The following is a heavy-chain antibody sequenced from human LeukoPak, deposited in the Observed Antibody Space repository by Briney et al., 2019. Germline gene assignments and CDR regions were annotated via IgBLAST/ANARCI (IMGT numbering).Heavy chain of an antibody. CDR3: ARDVGWTLDDESAAIIPPYFDY. CDR1: GYTFTSYG. J-gene: IGHJ4*02. CDR2: ISAYNGNT. V-gene: IGHV1-18*01. D-gene: IGHD3-3*01. Sequence: ASVTVSCKASGYTFTSYGISWVRQAPGQGGEWMGWISAYNGNTNYAQKLQGRVTMTTDTSTRTAYMELRSLRSDDTAVYYCARDVGWTLDDESAAIIPPYFDYWGQGTLVTVSS.